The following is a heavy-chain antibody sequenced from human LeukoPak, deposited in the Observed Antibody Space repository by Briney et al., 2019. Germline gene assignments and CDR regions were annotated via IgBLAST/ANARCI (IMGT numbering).Heavy chain of an antibody. Sequence: SETLSLTCTVSGGSISSSSYYWGWIRQPPGKGLEWIRSIYYSGSTFYNPSLKSRLTISVDTSKNQFSLKLSSVTAADTAVYYCARTRYYYNSRSYGAPYYFDYWGQGTLVTVSS. CDR2: IYYSGST. CDR1: GGSISSSSYY. V-gene: IGHV4-39*01. D-gene: IGHD3-10*01. J-gene: IGHJ4*02. CDR3: ARTRYYYNSRSYGAPYYFDY.